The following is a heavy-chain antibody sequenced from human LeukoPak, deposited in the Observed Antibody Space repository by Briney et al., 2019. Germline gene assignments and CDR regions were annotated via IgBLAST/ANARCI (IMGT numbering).Heavy chain of an antibody. CDR1: GGSISSYY. D-gene: IGHD3-9*01. Sequence: PSETLSLTCTVSGGSISSYYWSWIRQPPGKGLEWIGYIYYSGSTNYNPSLKSRVTISVDTSKNQFSLKLSSVTAADTAVYYCARTGILTGYSIFDYWGQGTLVTVSS. CDR3: ARTGILTGYSIFDY. V-gene: IGHV4-59*08. J-gene: IGHJ4*02. CDR2: IYYSGST.